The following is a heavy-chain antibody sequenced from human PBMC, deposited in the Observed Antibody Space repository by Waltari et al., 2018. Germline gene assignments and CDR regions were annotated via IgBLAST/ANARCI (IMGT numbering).Heavy chain of an antibody. D-gene: IGHD5-12*01. CDR1: GFRVRVNY. CDR2: TRAGGRT. CDR3: ARSGLGSPLEWQRVFDV. V-gene: IGHV3-53*01. Sequence: EVQLVESGGGLTQPGGSLRLSCAASGFRVRVNYMSWVRQAPGKGLAWVSVTRAGGRTHYAASVQGRFTISRDDYSNRIYLHLTSLRVEDTAVYFCARSGLGSPLEWQRVFDVWGHGTRVTVSS. J-gene: IGHJ4*01.